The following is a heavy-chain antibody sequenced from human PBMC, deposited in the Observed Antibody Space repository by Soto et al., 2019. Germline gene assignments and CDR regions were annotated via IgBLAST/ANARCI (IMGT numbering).Heavy chain of an antibody. CDR3: ARGSQDFWSGYFDY. J-gene: IGHJ4*02. CDR2: VSGSGDTS. V-gene: IGHV3-23*01. Sequence: GGSLRLSCAASGFTFSNHAMGWVRQAPGKGLEWVSTVSGSGDTSYYAVPVKGRFTISRDNSKNTLYLQMNSLRAEDTAVYYCARGSQDFWSGYFDYWGQGTLVTVSS. CDR1: GFTFSNHA. D-gene: IGHD3-3*01.